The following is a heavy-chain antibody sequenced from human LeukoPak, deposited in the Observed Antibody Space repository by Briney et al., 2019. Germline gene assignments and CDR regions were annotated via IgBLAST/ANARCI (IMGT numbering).Heavy chain of an antibody. Sequence: GGSLRLSCAASGFTFSSYGMHWVRQAPGKGLEWAAFIRYDGSNKYYADSVKGRFTISRDNAKNSLYLQMNSLRAEDTAVYYCARVPNGDYVIWFDPWGQGTLVTVSS. V-gene: IGHV3-30*02. CDR1: GFTFSSYG. CDR2: IRYDGSNK. D-gene: IGHD4-17*01. CDR3: ARVPNGDYVIWFDP. J-gene: IGHJ5*02.